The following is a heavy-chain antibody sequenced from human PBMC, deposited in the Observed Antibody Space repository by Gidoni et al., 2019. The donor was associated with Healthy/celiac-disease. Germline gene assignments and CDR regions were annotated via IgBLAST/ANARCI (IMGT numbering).Heavy chain of an antibody. V-gene: IGHV3-30*03. CDR1: GFTFSRYG. D-gene: IGHD3-9*01. Sequence: QVQLVESGGGVVQPGRSLRLSCAASGFTFSRYGMHWVRQAPGKGLEWVAVISYDGSNKYYADSVKGRFTISRDNSKNTLYLQMNSLRAEDTAVYYCARGVRYDILTGGLDYWGQGTLVTVSS. CDR3: ARGVRYDILTGGLDY. J-gene: IGHJ4*02. CDR2: ISYDGSNK.